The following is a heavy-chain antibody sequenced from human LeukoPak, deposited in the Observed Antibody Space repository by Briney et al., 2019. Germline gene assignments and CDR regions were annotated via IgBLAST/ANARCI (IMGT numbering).Heavy chain of an antibody. D-gene: IGHD4-23*01. V-gene: IGHV1-69*13. CDR1: GGTFSSYA. CDR3: ASSPLGGGNSVRLLRVFDY. J-gene: IGHJ4*02. Sequence: ASVKVSCKASGGTFSSYAISWVRQAPGQGLEWMGGIIPIFGTANYAQKFQGRVTITADESTSTAYMELSSLRSEDTAVYYCASSPLGGGNSVRLLRVFDYWGQGTLVTVSS. CDR2: IIPIFGTA.